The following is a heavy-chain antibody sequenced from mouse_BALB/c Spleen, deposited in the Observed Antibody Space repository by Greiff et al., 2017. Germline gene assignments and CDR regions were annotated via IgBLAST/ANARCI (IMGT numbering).Heavy chain of an antibody. J-gene: IGHJ4*01. CDR1: GYTFTDYA. D-gene: IGHD2-14*01. V-gene: IGHV1S137*01. Sequence: QVHVKQSGAELVRPGVSVKISCKGSGYTFTDYAMHWVKQSHAKSLEWIGVISTYYGDASYNQKFKGKATMTVDKSSSTAYMELARLTSEDSAIYYCARGYRYDGGYAMDYWGQVTSVTVSS. CDR2: ISTYYGDA. CDR3: ARGYRYDGGYAMDY.